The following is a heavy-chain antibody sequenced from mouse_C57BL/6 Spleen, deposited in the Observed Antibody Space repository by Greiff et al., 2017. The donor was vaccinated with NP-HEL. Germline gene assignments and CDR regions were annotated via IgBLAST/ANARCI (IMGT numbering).Heavy chain of an antibody. CDR2: INPNNGGT. V-gene: IGHV1-18*01. Sequence: VQLKQSGPELVKPGASVKIPCKASGYTFTDYNMDWVKQSHGKSLEWIGDINPNNGGTIYNQKFKGKATLTVDKSSSTAYMELRSLTSEDTAVYYCASSYYDYVWFAYWGQGTLVTVSA. CDR3: ASSYYDYVWFAY. D-gene: IGHD2-4*01. CDR1: GYTFTDYN. J-gene: IGHJ3*01.